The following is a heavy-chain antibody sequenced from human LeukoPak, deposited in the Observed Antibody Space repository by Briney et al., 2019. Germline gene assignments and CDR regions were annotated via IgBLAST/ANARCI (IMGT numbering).Heavy chain of an antibody. Sequence: ASVKVSCKASGYTFTNYFVHWVRQAPGQGLEWVGWISPHSGDTNSAHKFQGGVTMTRDTSIATAYMELSSLTPDDTAVYYCARASYITYDLWGQGTRVTVSS. CDR2: ISPHSGDT. CDR3: ARASYITYDL. V-gene: IGHV1-2*02. D-gene: IGHD3-10*01. J-gene: IGHJ5*02. CDR1: GYTFTNYF.